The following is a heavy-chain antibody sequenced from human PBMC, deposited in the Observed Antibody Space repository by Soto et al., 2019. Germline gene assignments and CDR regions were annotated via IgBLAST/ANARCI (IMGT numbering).Heavy chain of an antibody. CDR3: ARDLVDCTNGVCYTGPYDY. CDR2: ISSSSSYI. CDR1: GFTVSSYS. J-gene: IGHJ4*02. D-gene: IGHD2-8*01. V-gene: IGHV3-21*01. Sequence: EVQLVESGGGLVKPGGSLRLSCVASGFTVSSYSMNWVRQAPGKGLEWVSSISSSSSYIYYADSVKGRFTISRDNAKNSLYLQMNSLRAEDTAVYYCARDLVDCTNGVCYTGPYDYWGQGTLVTVSS.